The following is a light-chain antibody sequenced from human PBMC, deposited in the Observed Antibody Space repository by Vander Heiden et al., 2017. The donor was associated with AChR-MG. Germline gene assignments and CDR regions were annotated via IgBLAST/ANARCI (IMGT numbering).Light chain of an antibody. Sequence: QSALTQPPSPSGSPGQTVTISCTGTSSAVGGYNYVSWYHQHPGKAPKLMIYEVSKRPSGVPDRFSGSKSGNTASLTVSGRQAEDEADYYCSSYAGSNNFVFGTGTKVTVL. CDR3: SSYAGSNNFV. CDR2: EVS. CDR1: SSAVGGYNY. V-gene: IGLV2-8*01. J-gene: IGLJ1*01.